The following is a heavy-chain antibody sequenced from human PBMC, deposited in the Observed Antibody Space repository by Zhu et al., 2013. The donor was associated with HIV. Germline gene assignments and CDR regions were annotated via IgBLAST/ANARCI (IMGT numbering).Heavy chain of an antibody. CDR2: MNPNSGNT. D-gene: IGHD6-13*01. J-gene: IGHJ6*02. Sequence: QVQLVQSGAEVKKPGASVKVSCKASGYTFTSYDINWVRQATGQGLEWMGWMNPNSGNTGYAQKFQGRVTMTRNTSISTAYMELSSLRSEDTAVYYCARGRSSSWYNPYYYYGMDVWGQGTTVTVSS. CDR3: ARGRSSSWYNPYYYYGMDV. CDR1: GYTFTSYD. V-gene: IGHV1-8*01.